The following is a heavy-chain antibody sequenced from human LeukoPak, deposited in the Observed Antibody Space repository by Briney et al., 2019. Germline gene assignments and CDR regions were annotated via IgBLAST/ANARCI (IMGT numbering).Heavy chain of an antibody. CDR1: GFTFDNND. J-gene: IGHJ4*02. CDR3: VRQPDSARYGFDY. D-gene: IGHD1-14*01. V-gene: IGHV3-13*01. CDR2: IGSAGYT. Sequence: PGGSLRLSCEVSGFTFDNNDMHWVRQTTGKGLEWVSAIGSAGYTYYADSARGRFTITRDNAKQSLYLQMNSLRVEDTAVYHCVRQPDSARYGFDYWGRGTQVTVSS.